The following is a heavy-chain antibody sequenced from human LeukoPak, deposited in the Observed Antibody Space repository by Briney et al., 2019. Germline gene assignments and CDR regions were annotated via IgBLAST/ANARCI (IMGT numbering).Heavy chain of an antibody. D-gene: IGHD5-24*01. Sequence: GRSLRLSCAASGFTFSSYGMHWVRQAPGKGLEWVAVIWYDGSNKYYADSVKGRFTISRDISENTLHLQMNSLRADDTALYFCANEAHRHLDLHNWGQGTLVTVSA. CDR1: GFTFSSYG. CDR3: ANEAHRHLDLHN. CDR2: IWYDGSNK. V-gene: IGHV3-33*06. J-gene: IGHJ4*02.